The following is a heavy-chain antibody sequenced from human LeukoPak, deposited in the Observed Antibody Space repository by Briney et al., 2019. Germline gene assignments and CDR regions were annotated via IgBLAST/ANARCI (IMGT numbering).Heavy chain of an antibody. Sequence: PGGSLRLSCVGSGFTFRDAWVSWVRQAPGKGLEWVGRIKSKSDGGTIDYAAPVKGRVTISRDDSRNTLYLQMSSLKTEDTAVYYCTTRRQDGWWGQGTLVTVS. V-gene: IGHV3-15*01. D-gene: IGHD2-15*01. CDR1: GFTFRDAW. CDR2: IKSKSDGGTI. J-gene: IGHJ4*02. CDR3: TTRRQDGW.